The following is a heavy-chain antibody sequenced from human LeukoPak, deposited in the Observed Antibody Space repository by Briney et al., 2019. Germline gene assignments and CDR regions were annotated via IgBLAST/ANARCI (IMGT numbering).Heavy chain of an antibody. CDR2: INPGDGGT. CDR3: AKDLRWDHPGFDP. J-gene: IGHJ5*02. Sequence: ASVKVSCKASGYTFTSYYMHWVRQAPGQGLEWVGIINPGDGGTSYAQKFQGRATMSRDTSTSTVYMELSSLRSEDTAVYYCAKDLRWDHPGFDPWGQGTLVIVSS. D-gene: IGHD4-23*01. CDR1: GYTFTSYY. V-gene: IGHV1-46*01.